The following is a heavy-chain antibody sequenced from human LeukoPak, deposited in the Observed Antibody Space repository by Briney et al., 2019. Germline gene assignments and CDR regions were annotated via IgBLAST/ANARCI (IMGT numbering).Heavy chain of an antibody. J-gene: IGHJ4*02. CDR1: GFNFSDFY. D-gene: IGHD3-10*01. CDR2: ISSSGTTF. V-gene: IGHV3-11*01. CDR3: GRDGSGSPDY. Sequence: PGGSLRLSCAGSGFNFSDFYMSWIRQAPGKGLEWVSYISSSGTTFYYADSVKGRFTISRDNAKNSLLLQMNNLRADDTAVYYCGRDGSGSPDYWGQGTLVTVSS.